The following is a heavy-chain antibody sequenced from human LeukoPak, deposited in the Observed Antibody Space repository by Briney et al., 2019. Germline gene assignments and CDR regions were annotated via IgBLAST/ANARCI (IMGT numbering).Heavy chain of an antibody. CDR1: GFTYSSYW. J-gene: IGHJ4*02. CDR2: IKQGGSEK. V-gene: IGHV3-7*01. CDR3: ERDVVAKVLYYFDY. D-gene: IGHD2-8*02. Sequence: PGGSLRLSCAASGFTYSSYWMSWVRQAPGKELEWVANIKQGGSEKYYVYSVKGRFTISRDNAKNSLYLQMNSLRAEDTAVYYCERDVVAKVLYYFDYWGQGTLVTVSS.